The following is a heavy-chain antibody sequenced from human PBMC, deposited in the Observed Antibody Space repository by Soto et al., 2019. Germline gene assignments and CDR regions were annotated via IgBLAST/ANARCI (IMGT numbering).Heavy chain of an antibody. D-gene: IGHD2-8*01. CDR1: GDSLRSSYHY. J-gene: IGHJ4*02. CDR3: VRVEMYAGECTPTFDR. Sequence: QLHESGPGQVKSSETLSLTCTVSGDSLRSSYHYWGWIRQSPGKGLEWIGSIYYTGNTYYNPSLKSRVRISVDMATNEISLRLRAESVADTAVYYCVRVEMYAGECTPTFDRWGQGALVTVSS. CDR2: IYYTGNT. V-gene: IGHV4-39*01.